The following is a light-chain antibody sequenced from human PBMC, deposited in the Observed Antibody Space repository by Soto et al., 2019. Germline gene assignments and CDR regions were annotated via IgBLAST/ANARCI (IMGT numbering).Light chain of an antibody. V-gene: IGKV3-15*01. CDR1: QSVTSN. J-gene: IGKJ4*01. CDR3: QQYNKWPRT. CDR2: DAS. Sequence: EIVMTQSPATLSVSAGERATLSCRASQSVTSNLGWYQHIPGRAPRLLIYDASTRATGILARFSGSGSRTEFTLTISSLQSEDSAVYYCQQYNKWPRTFGGGTKVDIK.